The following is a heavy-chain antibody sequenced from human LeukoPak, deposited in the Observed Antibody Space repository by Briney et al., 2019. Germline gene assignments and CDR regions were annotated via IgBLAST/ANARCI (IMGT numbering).Heavy chain of an antibody. CDR1: GFTVSSNS. J-gene: IGHJ4*02. CDR2: IYSGGNT. CDR3: ARRAGDYSHPYDY. V-gene: IGHV3-53*01. Sequence: GGSLRLSCTVSGFTVSSNSMSWVRQAPGKGLEWVSFIYSGGNTHNSDSVRGRFTISRDNSKNTLYLQMNSLRAEDTAVYYCARRAGDYSHPYDYWGQGTLVTVSS. D-gene: IGHD3-22*01.